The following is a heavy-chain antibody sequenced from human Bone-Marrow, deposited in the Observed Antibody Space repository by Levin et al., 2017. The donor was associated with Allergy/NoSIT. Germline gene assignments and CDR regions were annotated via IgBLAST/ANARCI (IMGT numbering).Heavy chain of an antibody. V-gene: IGHV1-18*01. D-gene: IGHD1-14*01. J-gene: IGHJ6*02. Sequence: GASVKVSCKASGYIFLNFGVTWVRQAPGQGLEWMGWIGAYNGNPDYAQKLQGRVTMTTDTSTNTAYMELRSLPHDDTAVYYCARVGWGVQVLGGMDVWGQGTTVTVSS. CDR2: IGAYNGNP. CDR3: ARVGWGVQVLGGMDV. CDR1: GYIFLNFG.